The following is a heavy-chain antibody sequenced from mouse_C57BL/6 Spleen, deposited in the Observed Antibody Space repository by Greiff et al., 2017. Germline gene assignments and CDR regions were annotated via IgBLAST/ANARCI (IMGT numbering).Heavy chain of an antibody. J-gene: IGHJ2*01. CDR3: ARRGLYDGYSYYFDY. CDR2: IYPGDGDT. V-gene: IGHV1-80*01. D-gene: IGHD2-3*01. Sequence: QVQLKQSGAELVKPGASVKISCKASGYAFSSYWMNWVKQRPGKGLEWIGQIYPGDGDTNYNGKFKGKATLTADKSSSTAYMQLSSLTSEDSAVYFCARRGLYDGYSYYFDYWGQGTTLTVSS. CDR1: GYAFSSYW.